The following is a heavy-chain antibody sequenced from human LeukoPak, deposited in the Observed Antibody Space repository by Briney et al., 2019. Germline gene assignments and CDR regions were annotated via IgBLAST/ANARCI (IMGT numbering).Heavy chain of an antibody. J-gene: IGHJ3*02. D-gene: IGHD2-21*02. CDR2: INPSGGTT. V-gene: IGHV1-46*01. CDR3: ARDLVVVTGLRTRGSFDI. Sequence: ASVKVSCKASGYTFTNYYMHWARQAPGQGLEWMGIINPSGGTTSYAQKFQGRVTVTRDTSTSTVYMELSSLRSEDTAVYYCARDLVVVTGLRTRGSFDIWGQGTMVTVSS. CDR1: GYTFTNYY.